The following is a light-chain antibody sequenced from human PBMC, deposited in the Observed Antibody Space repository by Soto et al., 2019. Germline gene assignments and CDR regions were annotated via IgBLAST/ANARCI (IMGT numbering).Light chain of an antibody. CDR2: EVG. J-gene: IGLJ1*01. V-gene: IGLV2-14*01. Sequence: QSVLTQPASVSGSPGLSITISCTGTSSDVGGYIFVSWYQQHQGKAPKLIIYEVGNRPSGVSNRFSGSKSGNTASLTISGLQTEDEADYFCSSYTNTNTYVFGTGTKLTVL. CDR1: SSDVGGYIF. CDR3: SSYTNTNTYV.